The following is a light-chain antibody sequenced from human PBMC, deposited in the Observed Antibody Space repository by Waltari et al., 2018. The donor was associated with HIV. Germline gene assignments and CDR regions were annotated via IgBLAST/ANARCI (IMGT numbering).Light chain of an antibody. J-gene: IGLJ2*01. CDR2: EVN. V-gene: IGLV2-8*01. Sequence: QSALTQPPSASGSLGQSVTISCTGSSSDVGRYDYVPWYQHHPGKAPKLLIFEVNKRPSGVPDRFSGSKSGNTASLTVSGLQAEDEAEYSCSSYAGINPVIFGGGTTLTVL. CDR1: SSDVGRYDY. CDR3: SSYAGINPVI.